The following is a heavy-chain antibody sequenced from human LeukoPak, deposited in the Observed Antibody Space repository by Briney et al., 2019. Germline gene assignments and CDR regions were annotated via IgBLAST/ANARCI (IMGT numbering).Heavy chain of an antibody. CDR2: IYYSGST. D-gene: IGHD6-25*01. Sequence: SETLSLTCTVSGASISSGDYYWGWIRRSPGRGLEWIGTIYYSGSTNYNPSLKSRVTISVDTSENQFSLRLTSVTATDTAVYYCVRRGQRLNPGLYYFDHWGQGTLVTVSS. V-gene: IGHV4-39*01. CDR1: GASISSGDYY. J-gene: IGHJ4*02. CDR3: VRRGQRLNPGLYYFDH.